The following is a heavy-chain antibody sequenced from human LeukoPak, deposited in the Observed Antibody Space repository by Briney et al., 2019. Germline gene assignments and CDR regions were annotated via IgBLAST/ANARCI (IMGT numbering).Heavy chain of an antibody. CDR1: GFRFSDYD. CDR2: ISSSGGMI. Sequence: GGSLRLSCAASGFRFSDYDMTWIRQAPGKGLEWISHISSSGGMIYYADSVRGRFTVSRDNAKNSVLLQMNGLRVEDTALYYCARELVLAAKTYWFDSWGQGTLVAVSS. CDR3: ARELVLAAKTYWFDS. V-gene: IGHV3-11*01. J-gene: IGHJ5*01. D-gene: IGHD2-15*01.